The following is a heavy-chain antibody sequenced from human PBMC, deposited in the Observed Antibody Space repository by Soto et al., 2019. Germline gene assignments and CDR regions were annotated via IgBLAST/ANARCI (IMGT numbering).Heavy chain of an antibody. CDR1: GFTFSSYA. Sequence: GGSLRLSCSASGFTFSSYAMHWVRQAPGKGLEYVSGISSNGGSTNYADSVKGRFTISRDNSKNTLYLQMNSLGAEDTAVYYCAREGVVAASDWGQGTLVTVSS. J-gene: IGHJ4*02. CDR2: ISSNGGST. V-gene: IGHV3-64*04. CDR3: AREGVVAASD. D-gene: IGHD2-15*01.